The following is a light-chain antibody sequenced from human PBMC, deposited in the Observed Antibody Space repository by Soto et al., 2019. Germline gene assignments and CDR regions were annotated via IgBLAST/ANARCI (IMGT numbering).Light chain of an antibody. Sequence: QSVLTQPASVSGSPGQSITISCTGTSSDVGGHNYVSWYQQHPGKAPKLMIYNVSNRPSGVSNRVSGSKSGNTASLTISGLQSEDEADYYCSSYTSSSTLVFGGGTKLTVL. J-gene: IGLJ2*01. CDR1: SSDVGGHNY. V-gene: IGLV2-14*01. CDR3: SSYTSSSTLV. CDR2: NVS.